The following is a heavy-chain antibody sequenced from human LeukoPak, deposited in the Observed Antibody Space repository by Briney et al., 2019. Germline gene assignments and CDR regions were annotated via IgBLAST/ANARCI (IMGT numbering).Heavy chain of an antibody. CDR1: GFTFDDYG. D-gene: IGHD1-1*01. J-gene: IGHJ6*03. Sequence: SPGGSLRLSCAASGFTFDDYGMSWVRQAPGKGLEWVSGINWNGVSTGYADSVKGRFTISRDNAKNSLYLQMNSLRAEDTALYHCARVPVHYYYYYMDVWGKGTTVTVSS. CDR3: ARVPVHYYYYYMDV. CDR2: INWNGVST. V-gene: IGHV3-20*01.